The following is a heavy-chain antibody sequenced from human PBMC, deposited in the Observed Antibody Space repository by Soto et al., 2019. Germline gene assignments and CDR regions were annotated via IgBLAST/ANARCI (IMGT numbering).Heavy chain of an antibody. D-gene: IGHD3-3*01. J-gene: IGHJ6*02. Sequence: ASVKVSCKASGYTFTSYGISWVRQAPGQGPEWMGWISAYNGNTNYAQKLQGRVTMTTDTSTSTAYMELRSLRSDDTAVYYCARVSRGITIFGVVPPDPQYYYYGMDVWGQGTTVPVSS. V-gene: IGHV1-18*01. CDR3: ARVSRGITIFGVVPPDPQYYYYGMDV. CDR2: ISAYNGNT. CDR1: GYTFTSYG.